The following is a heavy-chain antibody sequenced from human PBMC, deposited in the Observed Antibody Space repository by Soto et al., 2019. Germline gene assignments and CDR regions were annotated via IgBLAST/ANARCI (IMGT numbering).Heavy chain of an antibody. J-gene: IGHJ3*02. D-gene: IGHD2-15*01. CDR1: GFTFSSYA. CDR2: ISGSGGST. Sequence: EVQLLESGGGLVQPGGSLRLSCAASGFTFSSYAMSWVRQAPGKGLEWVSAISGSGGSTYYADSVKGRITISRDNSKNTLYLQMNSLRAEDTAVYYCAKDQMEVVVAAVHPPDAFDIWGQGTMVTVSS. CDR3: AKDQMEVVVAAVHPPDAFDI. V-gene: IGHV3-23*01.